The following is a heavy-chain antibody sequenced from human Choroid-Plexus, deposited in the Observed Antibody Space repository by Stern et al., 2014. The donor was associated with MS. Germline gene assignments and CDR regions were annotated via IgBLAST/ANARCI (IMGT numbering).Heavy chain of an antibody. Sequence: VQLLESGAEVKKPGASVKVSCKTSGYIFTGDYIHWVRQAHGQGLEWMAWIKPNTGGTKYAQKFQGRVTMSRDTSISTAYVELSSLTSDDTAVYYCARDQRGITIFGVVTDYYYLGMDVWGQGTTVTVSS. CDR3: ARDQRGITIFGVVTDYYYLGMDV. J-gene: IGHJ6*02. D-gene: IGHD3-3*01. CDR2: IKPNTGGT. CDR1: GYIFTGDY. V-gene: IGHV1-2*02.